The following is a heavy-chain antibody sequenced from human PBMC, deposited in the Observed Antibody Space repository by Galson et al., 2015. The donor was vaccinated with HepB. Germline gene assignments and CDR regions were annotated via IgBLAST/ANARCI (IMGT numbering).Heavy chain of an antibody. CDR3: ARDRDYGDAIDH. Sequence: SLRLSCAASGFTFNSYEMNWVRQAPGKGLEWLSYISRAGSTIYYADSVKARFTISRDNAKNSLYLQMNSLRVEDTALYYCARDRDYGDAIDHWGQGTLVIVSS. V-gene: IGHV3-48*03. J-gene: IGHJ4*02. CDR1: GFTFNSYE. D-gene: IGHD4-17*01. CDR2: ISRAGSTI.